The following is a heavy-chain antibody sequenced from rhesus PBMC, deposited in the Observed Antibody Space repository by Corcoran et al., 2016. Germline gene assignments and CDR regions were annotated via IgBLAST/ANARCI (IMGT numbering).Heavy chain of an antibody. V-gene: IGHV4-73*01. D-gene: IGHD3-3*01. CDR2: IDGNSAST. CDR3: TRHNIWTGYSPRFDY. CDR1: GGSISGYY. Sequence: QVKLQQWGEGLVKPSETLSLTCAVYGGSISGYYWSWIRQPPGTGLEGIGNIDGNSASTNYNPSLKNRVTISKDTSKNQFSLKLSSVTAADTAIYYGTRHNIWTGYSPRFDYWGQGVLVTVSS. J-gene: IGHJ4*01.